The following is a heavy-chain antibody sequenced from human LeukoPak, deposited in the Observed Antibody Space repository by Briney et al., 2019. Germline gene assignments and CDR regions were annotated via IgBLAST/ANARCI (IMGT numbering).Heavy chain of an antibody. J-gene: IGHJ4*02. Sequence: GSLRLSCAASGFSVSTTYLSWVRQAPGKGLDWLSVISSGGDTRYAESVKGRFTTSRDISKNIVYLQMNNLRAEDTAVYYCATEGTTGHGINDQGLDSWGQGILVTVSS. CDR1: GFSVSTTY. V-gene: IGHV3-66*01. D-gene: IGHD4-17*01. CDR3: ATEGTTGHGINDQGLDS. CDR2: ISSGGDT.